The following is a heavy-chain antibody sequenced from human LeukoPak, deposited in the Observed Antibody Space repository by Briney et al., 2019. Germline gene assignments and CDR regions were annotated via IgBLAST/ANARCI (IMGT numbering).Heavy chain of an antibody. Sequence: GGSLRLSCAASGFTFSSYAMHWVRQAPGKGLERVAVISYDGSNKYYADSVKGRFTISRDNSKNTLYLQMNSLRAEDTAVYYCARELGYCSSTSCYATYYYYGMDVWGQGTTVTVSS. J-gene: IGHJ6*02. V-gene: IGHV3-30*04. CDR2: ISYDGSNK. D-gene: IGHD2-2*01. CDR3: ARELGYCSSTSCYATYYYYGMDV. CDR1: GFTFSSYA.